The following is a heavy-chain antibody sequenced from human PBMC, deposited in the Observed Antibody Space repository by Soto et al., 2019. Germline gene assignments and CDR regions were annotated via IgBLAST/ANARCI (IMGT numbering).Heavy chain of an antibody. V-gene: IGHV4-39*01. J-gene: IGHJ3*02. D-gene: IGHD6-13*01. Sequence: QLQLQESGPGLVKPSETLSLTCTVSGGSISSSSYYWGWIRQPPGKGLEWIGSIYYSGSTYYNPSLKSRVTISVDTPKNQFSLKLSSVTAADTAVYYCAVLPHFSSWEHHDAFDIWGQGTMVTVSS. CDR1: GGSISSSSYY. CDR2: IYYSGST. CDR3: AVLPHFSSWEHHDAFDI.